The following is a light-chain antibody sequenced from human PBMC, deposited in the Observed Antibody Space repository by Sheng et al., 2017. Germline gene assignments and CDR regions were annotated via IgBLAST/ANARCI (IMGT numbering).Light chain of an antibody. CDR1: QSVSSN. Sequence: EIVMTQSPATLSVSPGERATLSCRASQSVSSNLAWYQQKPGQAPRLLIYGASTRATGIPARFSGSGSGTEFTLTISSLQSEDFAVYYCQQYSEGWTFGQGT. CDR3: QQYSEGWT. J-gene: IGKJ1*01. CDR2: GAS. V-gene: IGKV3-15*01.